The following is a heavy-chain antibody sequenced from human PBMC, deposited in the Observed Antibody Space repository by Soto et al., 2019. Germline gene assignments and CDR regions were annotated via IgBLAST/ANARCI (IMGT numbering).Heavy chain of an antibody. V-gene: IGHV1-24*01. CDR1: GYTLTELS. CDR2: FDPEDGET. CDR3: ATLTYYYDSSGYYYPYYFDY. J-gene: IGHJ4*02. D-gene: IGHD3-22*01. Sequence: ASVKVSCKVSGYTLTELSMHWVRQAPGKGLEWMGGFDPEDGETIYAQKFQGRVTMTEDTSTDTAYMEPSSLRSEDTAVYYCATLTYYYDSSGYYYPYYFDYWGQGTLVTVSS.